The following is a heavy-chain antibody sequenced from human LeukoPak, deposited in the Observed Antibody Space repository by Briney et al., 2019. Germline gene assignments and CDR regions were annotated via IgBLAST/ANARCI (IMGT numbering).Heavy chain of an antibody. CDR2: ISSSSSTI. CDR3: ARGVAAAGRLVDY. Sequence: GGSLRLSCAASGFTFSSYNMNWVRQAPGKGLEWVSYISSSSSTIYYADPVKGRFTISRDNAKNSLYLQMNSLRDEDTAVYYCARGVAAAGRLVDYWGQGTLVTVSS. CDR1: GFTFSSYN. D-gene: IGHD6-13*01. V-gene: IGHV3-48*02. J-gene: IGHJ4*02.